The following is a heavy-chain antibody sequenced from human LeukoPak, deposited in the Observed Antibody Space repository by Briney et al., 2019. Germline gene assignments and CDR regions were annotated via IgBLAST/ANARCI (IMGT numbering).Heavy chain of an antibody. CDR1: GGSISSSSYY. D-gene: IGHD3-10*01. CDR2: IYYSGST. Sequence: SETLSLTCTVSGGSISSSSYYWGWIRQPPGKGLEWNGSIYYSGSTYYNPSLKSRVTISVDTSKNQFSLKLSSVTAADTAVYYCARRSPPPLHYYYGSGSYPHYFDYWGQGTLVTVSS. J-gene: IGHJ4*02. V-gene: IGHV4-39*01. CDR3: ARRSPPPLHYYYGSGSYPHYFDY.